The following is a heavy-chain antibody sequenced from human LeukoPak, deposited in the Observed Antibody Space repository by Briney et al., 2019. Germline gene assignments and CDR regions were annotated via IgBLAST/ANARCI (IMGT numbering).Heavy chain of an antibody. CDR1: GFTVSSNY. Sequence: QSGGSLRLSCAASGFTVSSNYMSWVRQAPGKGLEWVSVIYSGGSTYYADSVKGRFTISRDNSKNTLYLQMNSLRAEDTAVYYCARTQYYDSVYGMDVWGQGTTVTVSS. D-gene: IGHD3-22*01. V-gene: IGHV3-53*01. CDR2: IYSGGST. CDR3: ARTQYYDSVYGMDV. J-gene: IGHJ6*02.